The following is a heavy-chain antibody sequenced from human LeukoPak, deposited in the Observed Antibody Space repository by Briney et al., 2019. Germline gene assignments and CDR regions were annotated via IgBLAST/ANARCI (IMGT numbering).Heavy chain of an antibody. Sequence: GGSLRLSXATSGFTFSDYYMSWIRQAPGKGLEWVSYISSSGSTIYYADSVKGRFTISRDNAKNSLYLQMNSLRAEDTAVYYCARAGYSYDHDYWGQGTLVTVSS. CDR1: GFTFSDYY. CDR2: ISSSGSTI. V-gene: IGHV3-11*04. J-gene: IGHJ4*02. D-gene: IGHD5-18*01. CDR3: ARAGYSYDHDY.